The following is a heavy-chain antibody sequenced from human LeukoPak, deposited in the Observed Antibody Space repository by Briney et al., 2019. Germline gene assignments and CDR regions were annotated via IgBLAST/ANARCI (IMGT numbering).Heavy chain of an antibody. D-gene: IGHD2-15*01. V-gene: IGHV3-23*01. CDR2: ISGSGDST. CDR1: GSTLRSYV. J-gene: IGHJ3*02. Sequence: QTGGSLRLSCVASGSTLRSYVMNWVRQTPGKGLEWVSSISGSGDSTFYADSVRGRFSISRDNSKNTLSLQMNSLRAEDTAIYYCAKDPGYCSGGGCYTYSPDAFDIWGQGTMVTVSS. CDR3: AKDPGYCSGGGCYTYSPDAFDI.